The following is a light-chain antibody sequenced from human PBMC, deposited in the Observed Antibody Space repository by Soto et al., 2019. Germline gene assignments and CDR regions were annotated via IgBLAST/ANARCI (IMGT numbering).Light chain of an antibody. CDR2: DVS. CDR3: CSYAGSYTVDV. CDR1: SSDVGGYNY. J-gene: IGLJ1*01. Sequence: QSALTQPRSASGSPGQSVTISCTGTSSDVGGYNYVSWYQQYPGKAPKLMIYDVSKRPSGVPDRFSGSKSGNTASLTISGLQAEDEADYYCCSYAGSYTVDVFGTGTKVTVL. V-gene: IGLV2-11*01.